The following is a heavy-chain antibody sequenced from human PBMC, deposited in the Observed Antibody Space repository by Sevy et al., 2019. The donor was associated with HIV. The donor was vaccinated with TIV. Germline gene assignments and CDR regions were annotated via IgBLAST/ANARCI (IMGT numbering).Heavy chain of an antibody. D-gene: IGHD3-3*01. J-gene: IGHJ4*02. Sequence: GGSLRLSCAASGFTCSDFAMAWVRQAPGKGLEWVALTLFDGRNQYYADSVKGRFTISRDNSKNMLFLQMSSLRDEDTAVYYCASRGGDFWSGYNFDYWGQGTLVTVSS. CDR1: GFTCSDFA. CDR3: ASRGGDFWSGYNFDY. V-gene: IGHV3-30*03. CDR2: TLFDGRNQ.